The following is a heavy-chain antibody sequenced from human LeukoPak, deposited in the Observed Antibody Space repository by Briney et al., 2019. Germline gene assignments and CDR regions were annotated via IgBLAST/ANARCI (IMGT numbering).Heavy chain of an antibody. CDR3: ARDSLVGATWIYYGMDV. D-gene: IGHD1-26*01. Sequence: GGSLRLSCAASGFTVSSNYMSWVRQAPGKGLEWGSVIYSGGSTYYADSVKGRFTISRDNSKNTLYLQMNSLRAEDTAVYCCARDSLVGATWIYYGMDVWGQGTTVTVSS. V-gene: IGHV3-53*01. CDR2: IYSGGST. CDR1: GFTVSSNY. J-gene: IGHJ6*02.